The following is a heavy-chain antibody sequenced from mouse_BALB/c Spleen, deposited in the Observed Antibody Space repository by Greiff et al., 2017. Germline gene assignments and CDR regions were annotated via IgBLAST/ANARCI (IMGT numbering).Heavy chain of an antibody. CDR2: INPGSGGT. J-gene: IGHJ4*01. CDR1: GYAFTNYL. D-gene: IGHD2-12*01. CDR3: ARYYMDAMDY. V-gene: IGHV1-54*01. Sequence: QVQLKESGAELVRPGTSVKVSCKASGYAFTNYLIEWVKQRPGQGLEWIGVINPGSGGTNYNEKFKGKATLTADKSSSTAYMQLSSLTSDDSAVYFCARYYMDAMDYWGQGTSVTVSS.